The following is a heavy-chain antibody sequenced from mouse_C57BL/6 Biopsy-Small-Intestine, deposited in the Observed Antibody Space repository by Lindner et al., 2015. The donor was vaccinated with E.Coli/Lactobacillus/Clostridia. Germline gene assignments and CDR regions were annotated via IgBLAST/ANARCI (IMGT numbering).Heavy chain of an antibody. D-gene: IGHD2-4*01. V-gene: IGHV1-63*01. Sequence: VQLQESGAELVRPGTSVKMSCKASGYTFTNYWIGWAKQRPGHGLEWIGDIYPGGGYTNYNEKFKGKATLTADKSSSTAYMQFSSLTPEDSAIYYCARGYYDYFDYWGQGTTLTVSS. J-gene: IGHJ2*01. CDR3: ARGYYDYFDY. CDR2: IYPGGGYT. CDR1: GYTFTNYW.